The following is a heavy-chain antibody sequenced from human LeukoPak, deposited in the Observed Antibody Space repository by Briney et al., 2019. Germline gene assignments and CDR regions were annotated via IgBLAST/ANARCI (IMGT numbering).Heavy chain of an antibody. V-gene: IGHV3-11*05. Sequence: GGSLRLSCAASGFTLSDYYMTWIRQAPGKGLEWISHIRGDSSYTNYADSVKGRFTISRDNAKNSLYLQMNSLRDEDTAVYYCARGYDYGDYGVVEWGQGTLVTVSS. CDR2: IRGDSSYT. J-gene: IGHJ4*02. D-gene: IGHD4-17*01. CDR3: ARGYDYGDYGVVE. CDR1: GFTLSDYY.